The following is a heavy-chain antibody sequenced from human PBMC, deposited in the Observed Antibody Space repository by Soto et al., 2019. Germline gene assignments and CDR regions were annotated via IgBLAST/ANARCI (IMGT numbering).Heavy chain of an antibody. J-gene: IGHJ6*03. Sequence: GGSLRLSCAASGFTFSSYWMHWVRQAPGKGLVRVSRINSDGTTTTYADSVKGRFTISRDNAKNTLYVQMNSLRAEDTAVYYCARVGTGYYYKDVWGKGTTVTVSS. V-gene: IGHV3-74*01. CDR3: ARVGTGYYYKDV. CDR1: GFTFSSYW. CDR2: INSDGTTT. D-gene: IGHD1-1*01.